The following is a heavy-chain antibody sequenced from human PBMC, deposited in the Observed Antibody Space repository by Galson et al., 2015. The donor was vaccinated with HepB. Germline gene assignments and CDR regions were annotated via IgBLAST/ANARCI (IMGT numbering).Heavy chain of an antibody. D-gene: IGHD1-14*01. J-gene: IGHJ6*02. CDR3: AARINYAMDV. V-gene: IGHV5-51*01. CDR2: IYPGDSDT. CDR1: GYRFTTSW. Sequence: QSGAEVKKPGESLKITCKGSGYRFTTSWIGWVRRMPGKGLEWMGIIYPGDSDTRYSPSFQGQVTISTDKSISTAYLQWSSLKASDTAMYYCAARINYAMDVWGQGTTVTVSS.